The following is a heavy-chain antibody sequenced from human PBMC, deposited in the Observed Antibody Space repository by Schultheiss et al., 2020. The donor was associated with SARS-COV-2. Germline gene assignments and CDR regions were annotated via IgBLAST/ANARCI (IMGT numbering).Heavy chain of an antibody. CDR1: GGSISSSNW. D-gene: IGHD3-22*01. CDR2: IYYSGST. J-gene: IGHJ4*02. CDR3: ARADSSGYPDY. V-gene: IGHV4-31*02. Sequence: SQTLSLTCAVSGGSISSSNWWSWVRQPPGKGLEWIGYIYYSGSTYYNPSLKSRITISVDTSKNQFSLKLSSVTAADTAVYYCARADSSGYPDYWGQGTLVTVSS.